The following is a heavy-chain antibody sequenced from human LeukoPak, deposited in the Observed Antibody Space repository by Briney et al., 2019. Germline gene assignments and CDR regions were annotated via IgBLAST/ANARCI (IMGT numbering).Heavy chain of an antibody. D-gene: IGHD3-10*02. J-gene: IGHJ4*02. CDR1: GGSISSSSYY. CDR3: ARHVPVAPRNFDY. V-gene: IGHV4-39*01. Sequence: SETLSLTCTVSGGSISSSSYYWGSIRQPPGKGLEWIGSIYYSGSTYYNPSLKSRVTISVDTSKNQFSLKLSSVTAADTAVYYCARHVPVAPRNFDYWGQGTLVTVSS. CDR2: IYYSGST.